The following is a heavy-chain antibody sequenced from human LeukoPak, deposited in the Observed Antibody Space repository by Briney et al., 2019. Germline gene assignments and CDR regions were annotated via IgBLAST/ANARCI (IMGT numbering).Heavy chain of an antibody. J-gene: IGHJ4*02. V-gene: IGHV3-7*03. Sequence: GGSLRLSCAASGFTFSSYYMNWVRQTPGKGLEWVANIGQDGSEKYYVDSVKGRFTISRDNSKNTLYLQMNSLRAEDTAVYYCAITRRDLYYYDSSGYRYWGQGTLVTVSS. CDR2: IGQDGSEK. D-gene: IGHD3-22*01. CDR1: GFTFSSYY. CDR3: AITRRDLYYYDSSGYRY.